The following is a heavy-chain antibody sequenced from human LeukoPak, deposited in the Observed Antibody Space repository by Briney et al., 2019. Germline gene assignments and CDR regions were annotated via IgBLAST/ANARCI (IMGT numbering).Heavy chain of an antibody. CDR1: GFTFSSYW. J-gene: IGHJ4*02. D-gene: IGHD1-14*01. CDR2: INTDGSST. CDR3: ARDLSGFMRNDH. V-gene: IGHV3-74*01. Sequence: GGSLRLSCAASGFTFSSYWMHWVRQAPGKGLVWVSRINTDGSSTSYADSVKGRFTISRDNAKNTLYLQMNSLRAEDTAIYWCARDLSGFMRNDHWGQGTLVTVSS.